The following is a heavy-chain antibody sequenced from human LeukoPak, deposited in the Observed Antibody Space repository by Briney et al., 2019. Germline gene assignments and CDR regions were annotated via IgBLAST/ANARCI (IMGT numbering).Heavy chain of an antibody. CDR2: ISYDGSNK. V-gene: IGHV3-30*18. D-gene: IGHD2-21*02. Sequence: GGSLRLSCAASGFTFSSYGMHWVRQAPGKGLEWVAVISYDGSNKYYADSVKGRFTISRDNSKNTLYLQMNSLRAEDTAVYYCAKAMCGGDCYSPVDYWGQGTLVTVSS. CDR1: GFTFSSYG. J-gene: IGHJ4*02. CDR3: AKAMCGGDCYSPVDY.